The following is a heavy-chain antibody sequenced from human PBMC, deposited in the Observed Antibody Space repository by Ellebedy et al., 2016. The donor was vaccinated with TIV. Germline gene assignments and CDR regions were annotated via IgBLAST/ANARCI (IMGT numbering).Heavy chain of an antibody. D-gene: IGHD3-10*01. Sequence: GESLKISXAASGFTFSSYSMNWVRQAPGKGLEWVSSISSSSYIYYADSVKGRFTISRDNAKNSLYLQMNSLRAEDTAVYYCARDWDTSILWFGELYYYGMDVWGQGTTVTVSS. CDR2: ISSSSYI. J-gene: IGHJ6*02. CDR3: ARDWDTSILWFGELYYYGMDV. CDR1: GFTFSSYS. V-gene: IGHV3-21*01.